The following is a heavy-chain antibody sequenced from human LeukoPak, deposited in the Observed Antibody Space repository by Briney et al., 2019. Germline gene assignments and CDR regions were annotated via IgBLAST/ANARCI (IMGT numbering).Heavy chain of an antibody. CDR1: GYTFTGYD. V-gene: IGHV1-8*01. Sequence: GASVKVSCKASGYTFTGYDINWVRQATGQGLEWMGWMNPNSGNTGYAQKFQGRVTMTRNTSISTAYMELSSLRSEDTAVYYCARGGAYCGGDCYPYSDYWGQGTLVTVSS. J-gene: IGHJ4*02. CDR3: ARGGAYCGGDCYPYSDY. CDR2: MNPNSGNT. D-gene: IGHD2-21*02.